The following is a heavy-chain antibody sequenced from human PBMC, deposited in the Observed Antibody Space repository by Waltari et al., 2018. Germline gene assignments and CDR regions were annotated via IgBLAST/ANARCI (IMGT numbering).Heavy chain of an antibody. CDR2: IYYSGST. V-gene: IGHV4-39*07. CDR1: GGSISSSSYY. J-gene: IGHJ4*02. Sequence: QLQLQESGPGLVKPSETLSLTCTVSGGSISSSSYYWGWIRQPPGKGLEWIGSIYYSGSTYYNPSLKSRVTISVDTSKNQFSLKLSSVTAADTAVYYCARDRRDFWSGYSSSVDYWGQGTLVTVSS. D-gene: IGHD3-3*01. CDR3: ARDRRDFWSGYSSSVDY.